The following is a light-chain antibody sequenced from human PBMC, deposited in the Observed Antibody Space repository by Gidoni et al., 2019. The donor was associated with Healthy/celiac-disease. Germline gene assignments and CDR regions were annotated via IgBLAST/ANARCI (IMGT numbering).Light chain of an antibody. CDR1: KIGSKS. V-gene: IGLV3-21*04. CDR3: QVWDSSSDHWV. Sequence: SYLLTQPPSVSVAPGKPARITCGGNKIGSKSVHWYQQKPGQAPVLVIYYDSDRPSGIPERFSGSNSGNTATLTISRVEAGDEADYYCQVWDSSSDHWVFGGGTKLTVL. J-gene: IGLJ3*02. CDR2: YDS.